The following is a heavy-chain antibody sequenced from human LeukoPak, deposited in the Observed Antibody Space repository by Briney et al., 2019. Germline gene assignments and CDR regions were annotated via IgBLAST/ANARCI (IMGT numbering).Heavy chain of an antibody. CDR1: GFTFDDYA. CDR3: ARDTYYDSSGYLLHDAFDI. D-gene: IGHD3-22*01. J-gene: IGHJ3*02. CDR2: ISWNSGSI. Sequence: PGGSLRLSCAASGFTFDDYAMHWVRHAPGKGLEWVSGISWNSGSIGYADSVKGRFTISRDNAKNSLYLQMNSLRAEDTAVYYCARDTYYDSSGYLLHDAFDIWGQGTMVTVSS. V-gene: IGHV3-9*01.